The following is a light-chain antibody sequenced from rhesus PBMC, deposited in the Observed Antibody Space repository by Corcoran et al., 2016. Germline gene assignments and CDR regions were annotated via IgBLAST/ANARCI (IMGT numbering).Light chain of an antibody. CDR2: AAS. CDR3: QQYSNWPQT. CDR1: QGISNA. Sequence: DIQMTQSPSSLSASVGDKVTITCRASQGISNALAWYQQKPGKAPKLLIYAASNLQSGVPSRVSGSGSGTDFTLTISSLQPEDFAVYYCQQYSNWPQTFGQGTKVEIK. J-gene: IGKJ1*01. V-gene: IGKV1-33*01.